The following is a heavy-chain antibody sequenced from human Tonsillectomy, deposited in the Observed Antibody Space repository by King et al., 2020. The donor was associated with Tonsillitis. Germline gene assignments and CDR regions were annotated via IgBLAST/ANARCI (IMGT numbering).Heavy chain of an antibody. CDR3: ARGSEDFDS. CDR2: IYYSGST. CDR1: GGSISPDD. Sequence: QLQESGPGLVKPSETLSLTCTLSGGSISPDDWSWIRQPPGKGLECIAYIYYSGSTNYNPSPKSRVTISVDTSKNQFSLTLSSVTAADTAVYYCARGSEDFDSWGQGTLVTVSS. V-gene: IGHV4-59*01. J-gene: IGHJ4*02.